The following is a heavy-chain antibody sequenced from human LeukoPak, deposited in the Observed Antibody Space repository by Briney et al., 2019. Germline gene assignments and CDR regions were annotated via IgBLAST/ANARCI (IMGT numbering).Heavy chain of an antibody. CDR3: AKIVGVRRRWLKLGYFDY. D-gene: IGHD5-24*01. V-gene: IGHV1-46*01. CDR1: GYTFTSYY. CDR2: INPSGGST. Sequence: GASVKVSCKASGYTFTSYYMHWVRQAPGQGLEWMGIINPSGGSTSYAQKFQGRVTMTRDMSTSTVYMELSSLRSEDTAVYYCAKIVGVRRRWLKLGYFDYGGQGPLVTVSS. J-gene: IGHJ4*02.